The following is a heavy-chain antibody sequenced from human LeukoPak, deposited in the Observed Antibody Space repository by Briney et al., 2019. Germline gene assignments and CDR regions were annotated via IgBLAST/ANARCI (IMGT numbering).Heavy chain of an antibody. CDR1: EYTFTSYD. CDR3: ARLKYDFGVDYMDV. J-gene: IGHJ6*03. CDR2: MNPNSGNT. D-gene: IGHD3-3*01. V-gene: IGHV1-8*01. Sequence: ASVKVSCKASEYTFTSYDINWVRQATGQGLEWMGWMNPNSGNTGYAQKFQGRVTMTRNTSISTAYMELSSLRSEDTAVYYCARLKYDFGVDYMDVWGKGTTVTVSS.